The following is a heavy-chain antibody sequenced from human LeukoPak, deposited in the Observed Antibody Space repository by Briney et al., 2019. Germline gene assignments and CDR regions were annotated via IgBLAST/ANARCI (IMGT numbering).Heavy chain of an antibody. CDR1: GGTFSSYA. V-gene: IGHV1-69*06. D-gene: IGHD3-10*01. J-gene: IGHJ5*02. Sequence: EASVKVSCKASGGTFSSYAISWVRQAPGQGPEWMGGIIPIFGTANYAQKFQGRVTITADKSTSTAYMELSSLRSEDTAVYYCARDRGDNWFDPWGQGTLVTVSS. CDR3: ARDRGDNWFDP. CDR2: IIPIFGTA.